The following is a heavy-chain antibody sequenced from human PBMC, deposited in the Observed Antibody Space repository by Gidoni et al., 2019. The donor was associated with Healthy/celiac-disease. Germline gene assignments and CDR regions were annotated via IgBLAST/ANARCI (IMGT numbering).Heavy chain of an antibody. CDR3: ARGGHDYVWGSYRQPSDY. Sequence: QVQLQQWGAGLLKPSETLSLTCAVYGGSFSGYYWSWIRQPPGKGLEWIGEINHNGSTNYNPSLKSRVTISADTAKNQFSLKLSSVTAADTAVYYCARGGHDYVWGSYRQPSDYWGQGTLVTVSS. CDR2: INHNGST. V-gene: IGHV4-34*01. D-gene: IGHD3-16*02. J-gene: IGHJ4*02. CDR1: GGSFSGYY.